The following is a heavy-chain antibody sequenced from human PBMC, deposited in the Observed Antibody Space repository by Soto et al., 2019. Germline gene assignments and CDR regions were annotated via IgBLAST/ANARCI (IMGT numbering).Heavy chain of an antibody. J-gene: IGHJ6*02. CDR1: GYSITNGYY. V-gene: IGHV4-38-2*01. CDR3: ARALYCSGGSCSPLRGMDV. CDR2: IYHSGST. Sequence: SETLSLTCAVSGYSITNGYYWGWIRQPPGQGLEWIGTIYHSGSTYYNPSLKTRVTISVDTSKNQFSLKLSSVTAADTAVYYCARALYCSGGSCSPLRGMDVWGQGTTVTV. D-gene: IGHD2-15*01.